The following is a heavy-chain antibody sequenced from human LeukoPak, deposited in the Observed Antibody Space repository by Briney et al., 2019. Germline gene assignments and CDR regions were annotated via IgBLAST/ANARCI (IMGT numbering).Heavy chain of an antibody. V-gene: IGHV1-18*01. J-gene: IGHJ5*02. Sequence: GASVKVSCKASGYTFTSYGISWVRQAPGQGLEWMGWISAYNGNTNYAQKLQGRVTMTTDTSTSTAYMELRSLRSEDTAVYYCATIAGYYYDNNLGPWGQGTLVTVSS. CDR2: ISAYNGNT. D-gene: IGHD3-22*01. CDR3: ATIAGYYYDNNLGP. CDR1: GYTFTSYG.